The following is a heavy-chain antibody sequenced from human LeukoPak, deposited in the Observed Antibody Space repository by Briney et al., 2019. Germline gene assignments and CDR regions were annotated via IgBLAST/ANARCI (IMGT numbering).Heavy chain of an antibody. CDR3: ARLPSIAGSSDY. J-gene: IGHJ4*02. V-gene: IGHV4-59*08. Sequence: SETLSLTCTVSGGSISSYYWSWIRQPPGKGLEWIGYIYYSGYTNYNPSLKSRVTISIDTSKNQFSLKLSSVTAADTAVYYCARLPSIAGSSDYWGQGTLVTVSS. CDR1: GGSISSYY. D-gene: IGHD6-6*01. CDR2: IYYSGYT.